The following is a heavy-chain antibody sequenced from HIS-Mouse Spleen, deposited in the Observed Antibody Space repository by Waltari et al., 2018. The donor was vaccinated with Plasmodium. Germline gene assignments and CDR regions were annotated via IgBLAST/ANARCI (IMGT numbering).Heavy chain of an antibody. D-gene: IGHD3-3*01. Sequence: QVQLQQWGAGLLKPSAPLSLTCAVYGGSFSGYYLSWIRQPQGKGLEWIGETTHSGSTNYNPSLKSRVTIAVDTSKNQFSLKLSSVTAADTAVYYCARVTSSGVYWYFDLWGRGTLVTVSS. CDR3: ARVTSSGVYWYFDL. V-gene: IGHV4-34*01. CDR1: GGSFSGYY. J-gene: IGHJ2*01. CDR2: TTHSGST.